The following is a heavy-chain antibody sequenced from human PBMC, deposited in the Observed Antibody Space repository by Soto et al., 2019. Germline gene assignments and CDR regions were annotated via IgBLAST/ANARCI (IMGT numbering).Heavy chain of an antibody. Sequence: EVQLVQSGGGLVQPGGSRKLSCAASGFIFSGSAIHWVRQASGKGLEWVGRIRSKGNNHATTYAASLRGRFIVSRDDSKNTAYLQMNSLETEDTAVYYCTRGGPRYDYWGQGTLVTVSS. CDR2: IRSKGNNHAT. V-gene: IGHV3-73*02. J-gene: IGHJ4*02. D-gene: IGHD3-16*01. CDR3: TRGGPRYDY. CDR1: GFIFSGSA.